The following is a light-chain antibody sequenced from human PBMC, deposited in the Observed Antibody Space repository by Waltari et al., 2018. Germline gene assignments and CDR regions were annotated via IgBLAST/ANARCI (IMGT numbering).Light chain of an antibody. Sequence: DIVMTQSLLSLPVTPGEPASISCRSSLSLLHSNGYNYLDWYLQKPGQSPQLLIYLGSNRASGVPDRFSGSGSGTDFTLKISRVEAEDVGVYYCMQALQTPLFTFGPGTKVDIK. CDR2: LGS. V-gene: IGKV2-28*01. CDR1: LSLLHSNGYNY. CDR3: MQALQTPLFT. J-gene: IGKJ3*01.